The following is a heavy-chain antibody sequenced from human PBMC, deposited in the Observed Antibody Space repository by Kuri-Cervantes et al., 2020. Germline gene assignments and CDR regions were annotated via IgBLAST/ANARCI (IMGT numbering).Heavy chain of an antibody. CDR3: AKGLVVRGVIDYYYGMDV. J-gene: IGHJ6*02. D-gene: IGHD3-10*01. Sequence: SETLSLTCTVSGGSISSSNYYWGWIRQPPGKGLEWIGSIYYSGSTYYNPSLKSRVTIPVDTSKNQFSLKLSSVTAADTAVYYCAKGLVVRGVIDYYYGMDVWGQGTTVTVSS. CDR1: GGSISSSNYY. V-gene: IGHV4-39*07. CDR2: IYYSGST.